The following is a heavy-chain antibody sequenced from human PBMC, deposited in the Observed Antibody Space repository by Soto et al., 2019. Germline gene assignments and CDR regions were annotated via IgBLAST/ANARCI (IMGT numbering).Heavy chain of an antibody. CDR1: GYTFTSYD. D-gene: IGHD1-26*01. V-gene: IGHV1-8*01. J-gene: IGHJ4*02. CDR3: ARGSDKRWEFPRCPDH. Sequence: QVQLVQSGAEVKRPGASVKVSCQASGYTFTSYDINWVRQASGQGLEWMGWINPNSGNRSYAQKFQGRVTRTRDTSISTAYMELSSLTSDDTAVYYCARGSDKRWEFPRCPDHWGQGTLVTFCS. CDR2: INPNSGNR.